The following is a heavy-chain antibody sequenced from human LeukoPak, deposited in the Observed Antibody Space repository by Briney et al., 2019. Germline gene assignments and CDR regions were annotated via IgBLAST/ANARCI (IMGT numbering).Heavy chain of an antibody. CDR1: GGSISSGDYY. V-gene: IGHV4-30-4*08. Sequence: PSETLSLTCTVSGGSISSGDYYWSWIRQPPGKGLGWIGYIYYSGSTYYNPSLKSRVTMSVATSKNQFSLKLSSVTAADTAVYYCARGYNWVSPTRKFYYMDVWGKGTTVTVPS. D-gene: IGHD1-20*01. CDR2: IYYSGST. J-gene: IGHJ6*03. CDR3: ARGYNWVSPTRKFYYMDV.